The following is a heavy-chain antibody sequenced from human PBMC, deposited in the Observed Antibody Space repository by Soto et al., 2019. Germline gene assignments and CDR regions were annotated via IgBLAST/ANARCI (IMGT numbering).Heavy chain of an antibody. CDR3: ASVVTTVATYYFAY. J-gene: IGHJ4*02. CDR2: IFYSGST. V-gene: IGHV4-39*01. CDR1: GGSISSSSYY. Sequence: SETLSLTCTVSGGSISSSSYYWGWIRQPPGKGLEWIGSIFYSGSTYYNPSLKSRVTISVDSPRNQFSLKLSSVTAADTAVYYCASVVTTVATYYFAYWGQGTLVTVSS. D-gene: IGHD4-17*01.